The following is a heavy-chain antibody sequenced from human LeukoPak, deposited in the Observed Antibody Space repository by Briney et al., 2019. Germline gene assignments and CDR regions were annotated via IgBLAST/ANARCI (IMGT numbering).Heavy chain of an antibody. CDR1: GYSFTSYW. D-gene: IGHD2/OR15-2a*01. Sequence: GESLKISCKGSGYSFTSYWIGWVRQAPGKGLQWVSAFSGSGGSTYYADSVKGRFTISRDNSRNTLYLQMNSLRAEDTAVYYCARSGLSRFGFWGQGTLVTVSS. CDR3: ARSGLSRFGF. J-gene: IGHJ4*02. V-gene: IGHV3-23*01. CDR2: FSGSGGST.